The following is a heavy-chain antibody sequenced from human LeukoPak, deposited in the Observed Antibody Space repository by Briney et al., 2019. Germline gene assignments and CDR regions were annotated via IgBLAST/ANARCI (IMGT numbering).Heavy chain of an antibody. CDR3: ASPMWDTAIHDY. J-gene: IGHJ4*02. CDR2: IRQDGDTK. CDR1: GFPFNAYW. Sequence: HPGGSLRLSCAASGFPFNAYWMTWVRQAPGKGLEWVANIRQDGDTKYYVDSVKGRFTISRDNAKDTLYLQMNSLRAEDAAVYYCASPMWDTAIHDYWGQGTLVTVSS. V-gene: IGHV3-7*01. D-gene: IGHD5-18*01.